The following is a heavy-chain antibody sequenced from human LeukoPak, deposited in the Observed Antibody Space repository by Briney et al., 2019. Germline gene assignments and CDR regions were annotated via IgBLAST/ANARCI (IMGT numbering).Heavy chain of an antibody. CDR3: ARAAFSSGWYFDY. CDR2: INWSGGRT. D-gene: IGHD6-19*01. J-gene: IGHJ4*02. CDR1: GFTFDDYG. V-gene: IGHV3-20*04. Sequence: GRSLRLSCAASGFTFDDYGMSWVRQAPGKGLEWVSGINWSGGRTGYADSVKGRLTISRDNAKNTLYLQMSSLRVEDTAIYYCARAAFSSGWYFDYWGQGTPVTVSS.